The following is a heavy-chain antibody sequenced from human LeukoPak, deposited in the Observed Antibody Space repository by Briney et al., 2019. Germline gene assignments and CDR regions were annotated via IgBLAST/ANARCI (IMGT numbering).Heavy chain of an antibody. CDR2: IYSGDST. CDR1: GFTFSSYA. D-gene: IGHD2-15*01. V-gene: IGHV3-66*02. Sequence: GGSLRLSCAASGFTFSSYAMSWVRQAPGKGLEWVSVIYSGDSTYYADSVKGRFTISRDNSKNTLYLQMNSLRAEDTAVYYCARESPNCSGGSCYFDYWGQGTLVTVSS. J-gene: IGHJ4*02. CDR3: ARESPNCSGGSCYFDY.